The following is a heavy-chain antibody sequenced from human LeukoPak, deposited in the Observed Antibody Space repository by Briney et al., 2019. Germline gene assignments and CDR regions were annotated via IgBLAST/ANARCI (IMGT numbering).Heavy chain of an antibody. CDR1: GFTFSDYV. CDR2: IQQDGSEK. CDR3: ATSKVAAQGAKTWFDT. V-gene: IGHV3-7*01. J-gene: IGHJ5*02. Sequence: PGGSLRLSCVGSGFTFSDYVMGWIRQTPGKGLEWVASIQQDGSEKYLAASVRGRFSISRDNAKNSLSLQMNILRGEDTAVYYCATSKVAAQGAKTWFDTWGQGTLVTVSS. D-gene: IGHD4-23*01.